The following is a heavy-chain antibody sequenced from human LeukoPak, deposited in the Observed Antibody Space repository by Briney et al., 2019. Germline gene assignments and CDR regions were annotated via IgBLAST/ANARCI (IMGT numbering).Heavy chain of an antibody. V-gene: IGHV1-24*01. Sequence: ASVKVSCKVSGYILSELSMHWVRQAPGKGLEWMGGFDPEDDERIYAQKFQGRVTMTRDTSTSTVYMELSSLRSEDTAVYYCAREKIHVFDIWGQGTMVTVSS. CDR3: AREKIHVFDI. CDR2: FDPEDDER. CDR1: GYILSELS. J-gene: IGHJ3*02.